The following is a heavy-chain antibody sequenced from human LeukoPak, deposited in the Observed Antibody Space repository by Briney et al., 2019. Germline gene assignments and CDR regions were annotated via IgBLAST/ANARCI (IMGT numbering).Heavy chain of an antibody. CDR3: ARGGSSWTPYYYYGMDV. V-gene: IGHV4-34*01. CDR2: INHSGST. J-gene: IGHJ6*02. Sequence: SETLSLTCAVYGGSFSGYYWSWIRQPPGKGLEWIGEINHSGSTNYNPSLKSRVTISVDTSKNQFSLKLSSVTAADTAVYYCARGGSSWTPYYYYGMDVWGQGTTVTVS. D-gene: IGHD6-13*01. CDR1: GGSFSGYY.